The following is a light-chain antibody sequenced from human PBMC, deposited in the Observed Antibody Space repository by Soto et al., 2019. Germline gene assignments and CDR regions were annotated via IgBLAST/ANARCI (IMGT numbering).Light chain of an antibody. J-gene: IGLJ3*02. Sequence: QSVLTQPRSVSGSPGQSVTISCTGTSSDVGGYNHVSWYQQHPGKAPKLMIYDVNKRPSGVPDRFSGSKSGNTASLTISGLQAADEDDYHCCSHAGSYSWVFGGGTKLTVL. CDR2: DVN. CDR1: SSDVGGYNH. CDR3: CSHAGSYSWV. V-gene: IGLV2-11*01.